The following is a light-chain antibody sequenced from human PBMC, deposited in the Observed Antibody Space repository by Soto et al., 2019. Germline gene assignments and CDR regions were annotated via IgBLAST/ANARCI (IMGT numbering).Light chain of an antibody. CDR3: QHYDGSTLT. J-gene: IGKJ4*01. CDR1: QSIDSRY. Sequence: DIALTQYPGPLSLSPGDTATLSCRASQSIDSRYVGWYRQKRGQAPRLLIYGASNRATGIPDRFGGSAAGTDRTITISRLEKEDGAMYDCQHYDGSTLTFGGGTKVDIK. V-gene: IGKV3-20*01. CDR2: GAS.